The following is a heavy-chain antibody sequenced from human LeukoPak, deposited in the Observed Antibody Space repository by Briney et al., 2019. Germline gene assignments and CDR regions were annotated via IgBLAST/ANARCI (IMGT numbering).Heavy chain of an antibody. V-gene: IGHV4-59*08. CDR2: IYYSGST. CDR3: ARSRTQLGIDY. CDR1: GGSISSYY. D-gene: IGHD7-27*01. J-gene: IGHJ4*02. Sequence: SETLSLTCTVSGGSISSYYWSWIRQPPGKGLEWIGYIYYSGSTNYNPSLKSRVTISVDTSKNQFSLKLSSVTAADTAVYYRARSRTQLGIDYWGQGTLVTVSS.